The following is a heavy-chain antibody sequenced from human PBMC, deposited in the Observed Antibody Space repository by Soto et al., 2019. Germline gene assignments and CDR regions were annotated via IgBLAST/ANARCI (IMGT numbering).Heavy chain of an antibody. CDR1: GFTFSNYW. J-gene: IGHJ4*02. CDR2: VNSDESST. Sequence: VQLVASGGDLVQPGGSLRLSCAASGFTFSNYWMHWARQGPGKGLVWVSRVNSDESSTSYADSVKGRFTISRDNAKNTLYLQMSSLRFEDTALYYCVCFECGRTAVVTAMEANGYWGQGTLVTVSS. CDR3: VCFECGRTAVVTAMEANGY. D-gene: IGHD2-21*02. V-gene: IGHV3-74*01.